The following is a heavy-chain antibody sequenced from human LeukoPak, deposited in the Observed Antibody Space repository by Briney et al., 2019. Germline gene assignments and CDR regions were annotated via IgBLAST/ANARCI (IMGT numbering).Heavy chain of an antibody. V-gene: IGHV4-39*01. CDR2: IHYSGTPT. CDR1: GGSINSGRYY. J-gene: IGHJ4*02. Sequence: SETLSLTCAVSGGSINSGRYYWDGIRQPPGKGLEWIATIHYSGTPTFYNPSLESPVTIFSDTSTNQFSLKVTSVPAADTAVYYCAAGGDDAKAGFWGQGTLVTVSS. CDR3: AAGGDDAKAGF. D-gene: IGHD2-21*02.